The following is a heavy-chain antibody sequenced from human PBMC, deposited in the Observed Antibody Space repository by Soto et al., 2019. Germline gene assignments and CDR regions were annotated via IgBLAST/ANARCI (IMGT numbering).Heavy chain of an antibody. V-gene: IGHV1-69-2*01. CDR1: GNTFTDLH. J-gene: IGHJ4*02. D-gene: IGHD1-26*01. Sequence: EVLLQQSGAEARKPGTAVKISCKVSGNTFTDLHMHWVKQAPGKGLVWVGLVEIENDERLYAEKFRGRLNINAETSRQISYMELTSLTSDDTAMYFCAAVRGYVGSLSFDYWGQGTLVTVSA. CDR2: VEIENDER. CDR3: AAVRGYVGSLSFDY.